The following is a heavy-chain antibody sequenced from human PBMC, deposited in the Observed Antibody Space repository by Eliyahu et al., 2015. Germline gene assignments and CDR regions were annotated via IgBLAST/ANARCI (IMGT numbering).Heavy chain of an antibody. CDR1: GFTLSDHY. V-gene: IGHV3-72*01. CDR3: ATWMSGVKTY. CDR2: TTNKLTGYIT. Sequence: EVQLVESGGGLVQPXGSLRLXCAVSGFTLSDHYMXWVRQAPGKGLEWVGRTTNKLTGYITQYAASVRGRFIISRDDSKNSLYLQMNSLKTEDTAVYYCATWMSGVKTYWGQGTLVTVSS. D-gene: IGHD2-2*03. J-gene: IGHJ4*02.